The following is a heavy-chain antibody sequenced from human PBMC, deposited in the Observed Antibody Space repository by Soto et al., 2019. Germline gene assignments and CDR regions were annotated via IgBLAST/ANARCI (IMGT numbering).Heavy chain of an antibody. CDR1: GGSISSYY. CDR2: IYYSGRT. V-gene: IGHV4-59*01. CDR3: ARESGSYGGVVWFDP. D-gene: IGHD5-18*01. Sequence: QVQLQESGPGLVKPSETLSLTCTVSGGSISSYYWSWIRQPPGKGLEWIGYIYYSGRTNYNPSLKSRVTISVDTSKNRFSLKLSAVTAADTAVYYCARESGSYGGVVWFDPWGQGTLVTVSS. J-gene: IGHJ5*02.